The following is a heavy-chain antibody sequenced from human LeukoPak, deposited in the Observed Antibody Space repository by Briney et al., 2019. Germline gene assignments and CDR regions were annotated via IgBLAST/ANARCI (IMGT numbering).Heavy chain of an antibody. CDR1: GFTFSDYY. J-gene: IGHJ4*02. CDR3: ARESYWKYDY. Sequence: GGSLRLSCAASGFTFSDYYMSWIRQAPGKGLEWVSYISSSGSTIYYADSVKGRFAISRDNAKNSLYLQMNSLRVEDTAIYYCARESYWKYDYWGQGTLVTVSS. CDR2: ISSSGSTI. V-gene: IGHV3-11*04. D-gene: IGHD1-7*01.